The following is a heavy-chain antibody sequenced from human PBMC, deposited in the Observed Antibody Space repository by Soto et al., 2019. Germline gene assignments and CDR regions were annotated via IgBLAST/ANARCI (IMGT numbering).Heavy chain of an antibody. J-gene: IGHJ4*02. CDR3: ARAVGCSGDSCYSAIPY. CDR1: GFTVSTNY. D-gene: IGHD2-15*01. CDR2: MYSGGST. V-gene: IGHV3-66*01. Sequence: PGGSLRLSCAASGFTVSTNYMTWVRQAPGKGLEWVSVMYSGGSTYYADSVKGRFTISRDNSKNTLYLQMNRLRAEDTAVYYCARAVGCSGDSCYSAIPYWGQGTLVTVS.